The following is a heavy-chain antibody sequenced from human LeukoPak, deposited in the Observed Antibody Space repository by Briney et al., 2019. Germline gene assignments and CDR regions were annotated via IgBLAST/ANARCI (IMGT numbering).Heavy chain of an antibody. J-gene: IGHJ4*02. D-gene: IGHD6-19*01. CDR3: AKEGSGWYGGKRYDY. Sequence: GGSLRLSCAASGVTLSSYAMSWARQAPGKGLEWVSGISSSGRGGNTYYADSVKGRFTISRDNSKNTLYLQMNSLRAEDTAVYYCAKEGSGWYGGKRYDYWGQGTLVTVSS. CDR1: GVTLSSYA. CDR2: ISSSGRGGNT. V-gene: IGHV3-23*01.